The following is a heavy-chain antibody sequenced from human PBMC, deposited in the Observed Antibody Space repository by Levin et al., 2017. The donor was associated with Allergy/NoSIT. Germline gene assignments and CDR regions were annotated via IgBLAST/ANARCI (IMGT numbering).Heavy chain of an antibody. D-gene: IGHD3-10*01. CDR2: ISYDGSNK. CDR1: GFTFSSYA. CDR3: ARGIWMVRGVIAVDYYYYMDV. J-gene: IGHJ6*03. Sequence: GGSLRLSCAASGFTFSSYAMHWVRQAPGKGLEWVAVISYDGSNKYYADSVKGRFTISRDNSKNTLYLQMNSLRAEDTAVYYCARGIWMVRGVIAVDYYYYMDVWGKGTTVTVSS. V-gene: IGHV3-30-3*01.